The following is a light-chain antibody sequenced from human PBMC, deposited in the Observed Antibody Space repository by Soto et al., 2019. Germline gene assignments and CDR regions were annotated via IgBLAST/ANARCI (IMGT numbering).Light chain of an antibody. CDR1: NIGSKS. CDR3: QVWDSSSDHYV. Sequence: SYELTQPPSVSVAPGQTARITCGGNNIGSKSVHWYQQKPGQAPVLVVYDDSDRHSGIPERFSGSNSGNTATLTISRVEAGDEADYYCQVWDSSSDHYVFGAGTKVTVL. V-gene: IGLV3-21*02. J-gene: IGLJ1*01. CDR2: DDS.